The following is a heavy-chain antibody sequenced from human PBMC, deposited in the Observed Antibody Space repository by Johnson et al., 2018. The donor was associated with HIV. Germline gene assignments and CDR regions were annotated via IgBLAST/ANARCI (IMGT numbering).Heavy chain of an antibody. CDR2: IHYDGSNK. CDR3: TTDLASDAVDI. J-gene: IGHJ3*02. CDR1: GLTFSSYG. V-gene: IGHV3-30*02. Sequence: QMLLVESGGGVVQPGGSLRLSCAAPGLTFSSYGMHWVRQAPGQGLEWVAFIHYDGSNKYYADSVKGRFTISRDNSKNTLYLQMNSLKTEDTAVYYCTTDLASDAVDIWGQGTMGTVSS.